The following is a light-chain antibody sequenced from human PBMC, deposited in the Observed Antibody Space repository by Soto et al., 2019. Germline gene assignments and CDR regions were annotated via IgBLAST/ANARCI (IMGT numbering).Light chain of an antibody. CDR2: GAS. Sequence: EIVMTQSPATLSVSPGERATLSCRASQSVHSSLAWYQQRPGQAPRLLIYGASTRATGIPVRFSGSGSGTEVTLTISSLQSEDFAVYYCQQYDNWPPLTFGGGTKVEIK. CDR3: QQYDNWPPLT. V-gene: IGKV3-15*01. J-gene: IGKJ4*01. CDR1: QSVHSS.